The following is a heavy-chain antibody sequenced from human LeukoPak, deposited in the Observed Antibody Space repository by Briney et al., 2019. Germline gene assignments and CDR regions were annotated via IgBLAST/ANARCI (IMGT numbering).Heavy chain of an antibody. D-gene: IGHD3-10*01. CDR3: ARDGWFGEPTDY. Sequence: SETLSLTCTVSGGSISSGGYYWSWIRQHPGKGLEWIGYIYYSGSTHYNPSLKSRVTISVDTSKNQFSLKLSSVTAADTAVYYCARDGWFGEPTDYWGQGTLVTVSS. CDR1: GGSISSGGYY. V-gene: IGHV4-31*03. J-gene: IGHJ4*02. CDR2: IYYSGST.